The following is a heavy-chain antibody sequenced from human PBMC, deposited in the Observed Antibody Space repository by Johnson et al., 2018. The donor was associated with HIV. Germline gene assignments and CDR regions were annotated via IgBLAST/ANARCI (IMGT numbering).Heavy chain of an antibody. J-gene: IGHJ3*02. V-gene: IGHV3-48*03. D-gene: IGHD1-26*01. CDR1: GFTFSSYE. CDR2: ISSSGSTI. Sequence: VQLVESGGGLVQPGGSLRLSCAASGFTFSSYEMNWVRQAPGKGLEWVSYISSSGSTIYYADSVKGRFTISRDNAKNSLYLQMNSLRAEDTAVYYCARDQSGVGATTADAFDIWGQGTMVTVSS. CDR3: ARDQSGVGATTADAFDI.